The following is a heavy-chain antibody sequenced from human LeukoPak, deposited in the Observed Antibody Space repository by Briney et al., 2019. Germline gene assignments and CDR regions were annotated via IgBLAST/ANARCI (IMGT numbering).Heavy chain of an antibody. V-gene: IGHV4-59*10. J-gene: IGHJ3*02. D-gene: IGHD6-19*01. CDR3: ARHKYSSGWPPEGAFDI. CDR2: IYTSGST. Sequence: PSETLSLTCAVYGGSFSGYYWSWIRQPPGKGLEWIGRIYTSGSTNYNPSLKSRVTMSVDTSKNQFSLKLSSVTAADTAVYYCARHKYSSGWPPEGAFDIWGQATMVTVSS. CDR1: GGSFSGYY.